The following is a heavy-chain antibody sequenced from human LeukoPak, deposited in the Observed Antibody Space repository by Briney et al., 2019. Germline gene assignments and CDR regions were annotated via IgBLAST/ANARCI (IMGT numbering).Heavy chain of an antibody. CDR1: GYTFTGYY. CDR2: INSNSGGT. CDR3: ARDLIPLYYDSSGWFDP. V-gene: IGHV1-2*06. D-gene: IGHD3-22*01. Sequence: ASVKVSCXASGYTFTGYYMHWVRQAPGQGLEWMGRINSNSGGTNYAQKFQGRVTMTRDTSISTAYMELSRLRSDDTAVYYCARDLIPLYYDSSGWFDPWGQGTLVTVSS. J-gene: IGHJ5*02.